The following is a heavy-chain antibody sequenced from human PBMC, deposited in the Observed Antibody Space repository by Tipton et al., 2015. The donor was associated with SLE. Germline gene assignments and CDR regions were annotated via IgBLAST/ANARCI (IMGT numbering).Heavy chain of an antibody. J-gene: IGHJ3*02. CDR1: GGSFSGYY. D-gene: IGHD6-19*01. CDR2: INHSG. V-gene: IGHV4-34*01. Sequence: TLSLTCAVYGGSFSGYYWSWIRQPPGKGLEWIGEINHSGSTISVDTSKNQLSLKLSSVTAADTAVYYCARGIAVAAPAFDIWGQGTMVTVSS. CDR3: ARGIAVAAPAFDI.